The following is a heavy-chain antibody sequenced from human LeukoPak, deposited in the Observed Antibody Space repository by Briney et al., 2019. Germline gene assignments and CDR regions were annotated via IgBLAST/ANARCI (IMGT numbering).Heavy chain of an antibody. D-gene: IGHD2-15*01. CDR3: ARTPRSPPIGYCSGGSCYSSDYYYYYLDV. CDR2: ISSSSSYI. J-gene: IGHJ6*03. V-gene: IGHV3-21*01. Sequence: PGGSLRLSCAASGFTFSSYSMNWVRQAPGKGLEWVSSISSSSSYIYYANSVKGRFTISRDNAKSSLYLQMNSLRTKATAVYYCARTPRSPPIGYCSGGSCYSSDYYYYYLDVWGKGTTVTVSS. CDR1: GFTFSSYS.